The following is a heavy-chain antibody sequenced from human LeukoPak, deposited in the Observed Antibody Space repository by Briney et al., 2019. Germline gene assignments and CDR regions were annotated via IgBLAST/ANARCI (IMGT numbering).Heavy chain of an antibody. CDR1: GFTFSSYA. D-gene: IGHD4-17*01. V-gene: IGHV3-30-3*01. CDR2: ISYDGSNK. J-gene: IGHJ4*02. CDR3: GYGDSNYYFDY. Sequence: GRSLRLSCAASGFTFSSYAMHWVRQAPGKGLEWVAVISYDGSNKYYADSVKGRFTISRDNSKNTLYLQMNSLRAEDTAVYYCGYGDSNYYFDYWGQGTLVTVSS.